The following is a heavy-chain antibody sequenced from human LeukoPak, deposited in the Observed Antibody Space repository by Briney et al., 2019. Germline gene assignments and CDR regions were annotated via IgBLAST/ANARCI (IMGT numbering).Heavy chain of an antibody. Sequence: ETLSLTCTVSGGSISSGGYYWSWIRQHPGKGLEWVSTITGSGGSTYYADSVKGRFTISRDNSKNTLYLQMNSLRAEDTAVYFCAKSYSGSWYYLGYWGQGTLVTVSS. CDR1: GGSISSGGYY. D-gene: IGHD6-13*01. J-gene: IGHJ4*02. CDR3: AKSYSGSWYYLGY. V-gene: IGHV3-23*01. CDR2: ITGSGGST.